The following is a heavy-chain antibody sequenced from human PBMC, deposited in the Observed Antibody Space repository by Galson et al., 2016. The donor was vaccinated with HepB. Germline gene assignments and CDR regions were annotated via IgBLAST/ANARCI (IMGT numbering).Heavy chain of an antibody. CDR3: ARDRSIFGVVVGDYYFDS. V-gene: IGHV3-21*01. D-gene: IGHD3-3*01. Sequence: SLRLSCVASGFTFSSYSMNWLRQAPGKGLEWVSSIISSGTYFYYADSVQGRFTISRDNAKNSLYLQMNNLTAEDTAVYYCARDRSIFGVVVGDYYFDSWGQGTLVSVSS. CDR2: IISSGTYF. J-gene: IGHJ4*02. CDR1: GFTFSSYS.